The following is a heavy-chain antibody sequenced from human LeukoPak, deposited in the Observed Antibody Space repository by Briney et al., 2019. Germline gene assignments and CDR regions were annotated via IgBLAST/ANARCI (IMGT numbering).Heavy chain of an antibody. J-gene: IGHJ6*02. V-gene: IGHV3-23*01. CDR1: GFTFSSYA. CDR2: ISGSGGST. D-gene: IGHD3-10*01. CDR3: AQGGSEIYYYYHGMDV. Sequence: GGSLRLSCAASGFTFSSYAMSWVRQAPGKGLEWVSAISGSGGSTYYADSVKGRFTISRDNSKNTLYLQMNSLRVEDTAVFYCAQGGSEIYYYYHGMDVWGQGTTVTVSS.